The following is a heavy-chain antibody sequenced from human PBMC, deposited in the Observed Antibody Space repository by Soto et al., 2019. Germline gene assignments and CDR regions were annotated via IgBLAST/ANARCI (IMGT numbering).Heavy chain of an antibody. Sequence: ASVKVSCKASGYTFTSYGISWVLQAPGQGLEWMGWISAYNGNTNYAQKLQGRVTMTTDTSTSTAYMELRSLRSDDTAVYYCASRDGYYDSSGLDAFDIWGQGTMVTVSS. V-gene: IGHV1-18*04. CDR2: ISAYNGNT. J-gene: IGHJ3*02. D-gene: IGHD3-22*01. CDR1: GYTFTSYG. CDR3: ASRDGYYDSSGLDAFDI.